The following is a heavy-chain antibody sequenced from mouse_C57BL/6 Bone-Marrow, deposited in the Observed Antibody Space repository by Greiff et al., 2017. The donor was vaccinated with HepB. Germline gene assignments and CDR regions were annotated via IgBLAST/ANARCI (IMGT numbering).Heavy chain of an antibody. CDR1: GYPLPSYG. CDR3: AREDYDQGYYAMDY. V-gene: IGHV1-55*01. CDR2: IYPGSGST. D-gene: IGHD2-4*01. Sequence: QVQLQQPGAELVKPGASVKMSCKASGYPLPSYGPTWVKQWPGQGLEWMGDIYPGSGSTNYHEKFKSKATLTVDTSSSTAYMQLSSLTSEDSAVYYCAREDYDQGYYAMDYWGQGTSVTVSS. J-gene: IGHJ4*01.